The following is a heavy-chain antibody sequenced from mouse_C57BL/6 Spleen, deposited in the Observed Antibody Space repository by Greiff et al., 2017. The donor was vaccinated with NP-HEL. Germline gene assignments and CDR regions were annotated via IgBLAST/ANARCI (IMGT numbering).Heavy chain of an antibody. CDR1: GFNIKDYY. CDR2: IDPEDGDT. CDR3: TSDSSGYVVFAY. V-gene: IGHV14-1*01. J-gene: IGHJ3*01. Sequence: EVQLQQSGAELVRPGASVKLSCTASGFNIKDYYMHWVKQRPEQGLEWIGRIDPEDGDTEYAPKFQGKATMTADTSSNTAYLQLSSLTSEDTAVYYCTSDSSGYVVFAYWGQGTLVTVSA. D-gene: IGHD3-2*02.